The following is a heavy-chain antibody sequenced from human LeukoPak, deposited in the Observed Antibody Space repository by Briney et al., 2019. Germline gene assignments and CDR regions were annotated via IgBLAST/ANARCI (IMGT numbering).Heavy chain of an antibody. J-gene: IGHJ4*02. V-gene: IGHV4-39*07. Sequence: SETLSLTCTVSGGSISSSSYYWSWIRQPPGKGLEWIGEINHSGSTNYNPSLKSRVTISVDTSKNQFSLKLSSVTAADTAVYYCARGRGYSYVDYWGQGTLVTVSS. CDR1: GGSISSSSYY. CDR2: INHSGST. CDR3: ARGRGYSYVDY. D-gene: IGHD5-18*01.